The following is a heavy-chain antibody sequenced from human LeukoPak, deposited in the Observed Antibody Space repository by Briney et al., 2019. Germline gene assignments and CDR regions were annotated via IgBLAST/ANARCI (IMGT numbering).Heavy chain of an antibody. CDR2: ISGSGGST. V-gene: IGHV3-23*01. D-gene: IGHD1-1*01. J-gene: IGHJ4*02. CDR1: GFTFSDYY. CDR3: AKEGSLAFDY. Sequence: GGSLRLSCAASGFTFSDYYMDWVRQAPGKGLEWVSAISGSGGSTYYADSVKGRFTISRDNSKNTLYLQMNSLRAEDTAVYYCAKEGSLAFDYWGQGTLVTVSS.